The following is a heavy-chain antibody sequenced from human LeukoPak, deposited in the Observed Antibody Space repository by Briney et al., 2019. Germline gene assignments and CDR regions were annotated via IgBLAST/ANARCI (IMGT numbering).Heavy chain of an antibody. D-gene: IGHD4-23*01. CDR3: ARRAMGNTTWYNWFDP. V-gene: IGHV5-51*01. Sequence: GESLKISCKASGYIFTTYRIGWVRQMPGKGLEWMGIIYPGDSDTRYSPSFQGQVTMSADKSVSTAYLQWNSLQASDTAIYYCARRAMGNTTWYNWFDPWGQGTLVTVSS. J-gene: IGHJ5*02. CDR1: GYIFTTYR. CDR2: IYPGDSDT.